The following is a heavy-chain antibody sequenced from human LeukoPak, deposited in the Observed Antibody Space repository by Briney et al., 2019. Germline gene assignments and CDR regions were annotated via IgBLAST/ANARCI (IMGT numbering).Heavy chain of an antibody. V-gene: IGHV4-59*01. Sequence: SETLSLTCTVSGGSISSYYWSWIRQPPGKGLEWIGYIYYSGSTNYNPSLKSRVTISVDTSKNQFSLKPSSVTAADTAVYYCARGVKQWLETYYYYYMDVWGKGTTVTVSS. J-gene: IGHJ6*03. CDR1: GGSISSYY. CDR3: ARGVKQWLETYYYYYMDV. CDR2: IYYSGST. D-gene: IGHD6-19*01.